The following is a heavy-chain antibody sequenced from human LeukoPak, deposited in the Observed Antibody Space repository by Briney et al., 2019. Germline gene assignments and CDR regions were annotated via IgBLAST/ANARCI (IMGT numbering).Heavy chain of an antibody. Sequence: PSVTLSLTCAVYGGSFSGYYWSWIRRPPGKGLEWIGEINHSGSTNYNPSLKSRVTISIDTSKNQFSLKLSSVTAADTAVYYCARDSAAYDFWSGPSYYYYYMDVWGKGTTVTVSS. V-gene: IGHV4-34*01. CDR1: GGSFSGYY. J-gene: IGHJ6*03. D-gene: IGHD3-3*01. CDR2: INHSGST. CDR3: ARDSAAYDFWSGPSYYYYYMDV.